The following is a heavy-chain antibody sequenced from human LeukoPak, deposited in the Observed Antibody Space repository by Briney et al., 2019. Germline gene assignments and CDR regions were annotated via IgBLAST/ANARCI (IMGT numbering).Heavy chain of an antibody. J-gene: IGHJ6*03. V-gene: IGHV3-23*01. CDR3: AKDLFSGSGWAGNMDV. D-gene: IGHD3-10*01. CDR2: ISALFPNT. CDR1: GFTFDNYV. Sequence: TGGSLRLSCAASGFTFDNYVMAWFRQAPGKGLEWVSTISALFPNTYSADSVKGRFTISRDNSKSTLYLQMNSLRDEDTAVYYCAKDLFSGSGWAGNMDVWGKGTTVTVSS.